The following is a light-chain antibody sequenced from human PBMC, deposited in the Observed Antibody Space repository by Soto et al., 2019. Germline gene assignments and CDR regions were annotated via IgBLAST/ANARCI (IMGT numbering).Light chain of an antibody. Sequence: EIVLTQSPATLSLSPGERATLSCRASQSVSRDLAWYQQKLGQAPRLLIYDASKRATGIPARFSGSGSGTDFTLTISSLEPEDFAGYYCHQRSHWPPGSTFGQGTRLEIK. CDR2: DAS. CDR3: HQRSHWPPGST. J-gene: IGKJ5*01. CDR1: QSVSRD. V-gene: IGKV3-11*01.